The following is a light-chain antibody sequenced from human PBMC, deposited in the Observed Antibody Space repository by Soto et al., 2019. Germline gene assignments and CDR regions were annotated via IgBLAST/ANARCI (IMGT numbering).Light chain of an antibody. CDR1: SSDVGGYNY. J-gene: IGLJ1*01. Sequence: SLLTKPASVYGSPGQSITISCPGTSSDVGGYNYVSWYQQHPGKAPKLMICDVSNRPSGVSNRFSGSKSGNTASLTISGLQAEDEADYYCSSYTSSSTYVFGTGTKVTVL. CDR2: DVS. V-gene: IGLV2-14*01. CDR3: SSYTSSSTYV.